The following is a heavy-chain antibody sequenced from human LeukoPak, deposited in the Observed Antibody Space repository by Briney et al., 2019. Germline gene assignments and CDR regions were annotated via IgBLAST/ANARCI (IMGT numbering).Heavy chain of an antibody. Sequence: SETLSLTCTVSGDSISDSDYYWGWIRQPPGEGLEWIGSIYYTGSTYYNPSLKSRLTISVDTSNNQFSLKLNSVTAADTAIYYCASNYYDSSGYQFVGAFDIWGQGTMVTVSS. CDR2: IYYTGST. CDR1: GDSISDSDYY. V-gene: IGHV4-39*01. D-gene: IGHD3-22*01. J-gene: IGHJ3*02. CDR3: ASNYYDSSGYQFVGAFDI.